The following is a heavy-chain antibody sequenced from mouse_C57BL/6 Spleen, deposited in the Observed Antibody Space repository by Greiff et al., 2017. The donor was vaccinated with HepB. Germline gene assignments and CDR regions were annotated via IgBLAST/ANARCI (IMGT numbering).Heavy chain of an antibody. CDR2: INPGSGGT. CDR1: GYAFTNYL. J-gene: IGHJ1*03. V-gene: IGHV1-54*01. D-gene: IGHD1-1*01. CDR3: ARDYGSRWWYFDV. Sequence: QVQLQQSGAELVRPGTSVKVSCKASGYAFTNYLIEWVKQRPGQGLEWIGVINPGSGGTNYNEKFKGKATLTADKSSSTAYMQLSSLTSEDSAVYVCARDYGSRWWYFDVWGTGTTVTVSS.